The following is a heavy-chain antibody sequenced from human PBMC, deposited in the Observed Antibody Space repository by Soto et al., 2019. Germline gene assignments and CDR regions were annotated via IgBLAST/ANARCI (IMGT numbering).Heavy chain of an antibody. CDR2: IYYSGST. V-gene: IGHV4-39*01. D-gene: IGHD3-3*01. CDR3: ARTGGHYDFWSGYGYYYYYGMDV. J-gene: IGHJ6*02. Sequence: PSETLSLTCTVSGGSISSSSYYWGWIRQPPGKGLEWIGSIYYSGSTYYNPSLKSRVTISVDTSKNQFSLKLSSVTAADTAVYYCARTGGHYDFWSGYGYYYYYGMDVWGQGTTVTVSS. CDR1: GGSISSSSYY.